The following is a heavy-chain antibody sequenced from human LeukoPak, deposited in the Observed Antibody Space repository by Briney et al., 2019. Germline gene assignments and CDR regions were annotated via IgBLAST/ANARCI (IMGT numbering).Heavy chain of an antibody. CDR2: ISASGAST. CDR1: KFSFNTYA. Sequence: GGSLRLSCAASKFSFNTYAMSWVRQAPGKGLEWVSTISASGASTFYTDAVEGRFTISRDNSKNILYLEMNSLRAEDTAVYYCAKDMITFGGVIARSAFDIWGQGTLVTVSS. CDR3: AKDMITFGGVIARSAFDI. D-gene: IGHD3-16*02. V-gene: IGHV3-23*01. J-gene: IGHJ3*02.